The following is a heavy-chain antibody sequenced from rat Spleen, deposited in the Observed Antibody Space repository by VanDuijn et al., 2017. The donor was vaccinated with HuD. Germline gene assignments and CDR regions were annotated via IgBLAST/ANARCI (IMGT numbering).Heavy chain of an antibody. D-gene: IGHD1-1*01. CDR2: ISYGGGRT. J-gene: IGHJ2*01. CDR3: ARDHYYSY. Sequence: EVQLVESGGGLVQPGRSMKLSCAASGFTFSNYNMAWVRQAPKKGLEWVATISYGGGRTYYRDSVKGRFTISRDNAKSTLYLQMNSLRSEDTATYYCARDHYYSYWGQGVMVTVSS. CDR1: GFTFSNYN. V-gene: IGHV5-22*01.